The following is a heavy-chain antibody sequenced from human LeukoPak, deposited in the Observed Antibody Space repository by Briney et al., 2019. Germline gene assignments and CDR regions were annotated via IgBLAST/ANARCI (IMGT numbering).Heavy chain of an antibody. Sequence: SETLSLTCTVSGGSISSYYWSWVRQPPGKGLEWIGYVYYSGSTEYNPSLKSRVTMSVDTSKIQFSLKLSSVTAADTAVYYCARGRSVVAAAVDYWGQGTLVTVSS. J-gene: IGHJ4*02. CDR3: ARGRSVVAAAVDY. V-gene: IGHV4-59*12. CDR1: GGSISSYY. CDR2: VYYSGST. D-gene: IGHD2-15*01.